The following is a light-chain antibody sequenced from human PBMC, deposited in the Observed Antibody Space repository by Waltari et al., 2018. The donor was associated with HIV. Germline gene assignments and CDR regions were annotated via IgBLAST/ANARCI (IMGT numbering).Light chain of an antibody. CDR1: DSNIGSHY. J-gene: IGLJ2*01. V-gene: IGLV1-47*01. CDR2: KNN. CDR3: GAWDDNLRGV. Sequence: QAVLTQTPSASASPGQKITISCSGSDSNIGSHYVYWYHQFPGRAPNLLLYKNNQRSSGVPDRFSGSKSGTSASLTISGLRSEDEGTYFCGAWDDNLRGVFGGGTRVTVL.